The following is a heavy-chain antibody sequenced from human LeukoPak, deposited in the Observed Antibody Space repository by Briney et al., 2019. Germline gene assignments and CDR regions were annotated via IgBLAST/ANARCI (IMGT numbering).Heavy chain of an antibody. CDR2: ISYDGSNK. CDR1: GFTFTNYA. V-gene: IGHV3-30*01. CDR3: AKELGYCSGGSCPTRGYYYYYGMDV. J-gene: IGHJ6*02. Sequence: PGGSLRLSCAASGFTFTNYAMHWVRQAPGKGLEWVAVISYDGSNKYYADSVKGRFTISRDNSKNTLYLQMNSLRAEDTAVYYCAKELGYCSGGSCPTRGYYYYYGMDVWGQGTTVTVSS. D-gene: IGHD2-15*01.